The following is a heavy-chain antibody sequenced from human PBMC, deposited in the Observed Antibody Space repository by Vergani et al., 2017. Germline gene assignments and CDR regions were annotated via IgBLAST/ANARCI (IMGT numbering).Heavy chain of an antibody. CDR2: INPSGGST. D-gene: IGHD2-8*01. Sequence: QVQLVQSGAEVKKPGASVKVSCKASGYTFTSYGISWVRQAPGQGLEWMGIINPSGGSTSYAQKFQGRVIMTRDTSTSTVYMELSSLRSEDTAVYYCARGLDIVLMVYAKDYYYMDVWGKGTTVTVSS. CDR1: GYTFTSYG. CDR3: ARGLDIVLMVYAKDYYYMDV. V-gene: IGHV1-46*03. J-gene: IGHJ6*03.